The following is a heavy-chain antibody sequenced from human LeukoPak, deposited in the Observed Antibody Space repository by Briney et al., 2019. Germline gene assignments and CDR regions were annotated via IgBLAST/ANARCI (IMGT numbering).Heavy chain of an antibody. CDR3: ARDISSKSYGYRPLGY. CDR2: NFFHDGTT. V-gene: IGHV1-46*02. Sequence: ASVKVSCKPSGYSFNSHHVHWVRQAPGQGLEWMGINFFHDGTTSNTQKFPGRLTMTRDTSTSTVYMELSSLRSEDTAVYYCARDISSKSYGYRPLGYWGQGTLVTVSS. D-gene: IGHD5-18*01. CDR1: GYSFNSHH. J-gene: IGHJ4*02.